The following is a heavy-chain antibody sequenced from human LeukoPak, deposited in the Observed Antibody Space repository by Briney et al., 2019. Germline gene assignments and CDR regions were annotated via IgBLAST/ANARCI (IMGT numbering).Heavy chain of an antibody. D-gene: IGHD6-13*01. V-gene: IGHV3-30*04. CDR3: AKDRLAAAGTWIDY. CDR1: GFTFSTYA. CDR2: ISYDGSNK. Sequence: GGSLRLSCAPSGFTFSTYAMHWVRQAPGKGLEWVAVISYDGSNKYYADSVKGRFTISRDNSKNTLYLQMNSLRAEDTAVYYCAKDRLAAAGTWIDYWGQGTLVTVSS. J-gene: IGHJ4*02.